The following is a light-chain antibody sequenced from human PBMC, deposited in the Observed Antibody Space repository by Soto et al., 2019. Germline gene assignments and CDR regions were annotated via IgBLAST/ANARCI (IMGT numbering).Light chain of an antibody. CDR1: QSITTW. V-gene: IGKV1-5*01. CDR3: QRYNTYSYT. Sequence: DIQMTQSPSTLSASVGDRVTITCRASQSITTWLAWYQQKPGKAPKLLIYDASSLESWVPSRFSGSGSGTEFTLTISGLRPDDFATYFCQRYNTYSYTFGQGTKLEIK. J-gene: IGKJ2*01. CDR2: DAS.